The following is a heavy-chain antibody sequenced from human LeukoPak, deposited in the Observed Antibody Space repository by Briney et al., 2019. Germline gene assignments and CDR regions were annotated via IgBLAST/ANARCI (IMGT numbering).Heavy chain of an antibody. CDR1: GFTFSSFG. CDR3: AKLRVDAYDSPNDS. J-gene: IGHJ4*02. Sequence: AGSLRLSCAASGFTFSSFGMHWVRQAPGLGLEWVAIISYDGNTKYYAVSVKGRFTISRDNSRSALYLQMNSLRTDDTALYYCAKLRVDAYDSPNDSWGQGILVTVSS. D-gene: IGHD5-12*01. CDR2: ISYDGNTK. V-gene: IGHV3-30*18.